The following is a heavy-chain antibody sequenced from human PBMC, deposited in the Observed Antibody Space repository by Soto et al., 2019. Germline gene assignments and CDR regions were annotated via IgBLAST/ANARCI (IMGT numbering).Heavy chain of an antibody. CDR3: ARDCGGDCASDWYFDL. J-gene: IGHJ2*01. V-gene: IGHV4-30-4*01. CDR2: IYYSGST. Sequence: QVQLQESGPGLVKPSQTLSLTCTVSGGSISSGDYYWSWIRQPPGKGLEWIGYIYYSGSTYYNPSLKSRVTISVDTSKNQFSLKLSSVTAADTAVYYCARDCGGDCASDWYFDLWGRGTLVTVSS. CDR1: GGSISSGDYY. D-gene: IGHD2-21*02.